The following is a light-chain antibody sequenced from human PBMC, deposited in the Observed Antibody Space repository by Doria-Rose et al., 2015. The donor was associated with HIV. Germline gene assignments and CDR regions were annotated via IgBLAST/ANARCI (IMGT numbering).Light chain of an antibody. CDR2: DGS. J-gene: IGKJ1*01. Sequence: TQSPGTLSLSPGERATLSCRASQSFSSTYLAWYQQKPGLAPSLFIYDGSTRATGIPDRFSASGSGTDFTLTINRLEPEDFALYYCHQYGTSWTFGQGTKVEI. CDR1: QSFSSTY. CDR3: HQYGTSWT. V-gene: IGKV3-20*01.